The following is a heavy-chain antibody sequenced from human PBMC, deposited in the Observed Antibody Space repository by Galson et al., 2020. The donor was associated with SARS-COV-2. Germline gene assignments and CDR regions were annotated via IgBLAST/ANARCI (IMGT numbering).Heavy chain of an antibody. CDR3: ARRIEALNHDGSGYLSDF. J-gene: IGHJ4*02. CDR1: GYTFTNYG. CDR2: ISVYNGKT. Sequence: GESLKISCKASGYTFTNYGITWVRQAPGQGLQWVGWISVYNGKTKTAQALQGRVTMSTETSTTTAYMELRRLRSDDTAVYYCARRIEALNHDGSGYLSDFWGPGTLVTVSS. V-gene: IGHV1-18*04. D-gene: IGHD3-22*01.